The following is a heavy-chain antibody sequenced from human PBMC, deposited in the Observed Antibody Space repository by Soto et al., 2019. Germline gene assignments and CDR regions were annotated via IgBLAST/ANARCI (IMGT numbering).Heavy chain of an antibody. CDR3: ARDILGGSYDFCH. CDR1: GFTVNNLF. CDR2: FSSDGSR. V-gene: IGHV3-66*01. Sequence: EVQLVESGGGLVQPGGCLTLSCAAFGFTVNNLFMTWVRQAPGKGLEWVSTFSSDGSRYYADSVKGRFTISKDYSKNTLYLEMNSLRAGDTAVYYCARDILGGSYDFCHGGQGTLVTVSS. J-gene: IGHJ4*02. D-gene: IGHD3-3*01.